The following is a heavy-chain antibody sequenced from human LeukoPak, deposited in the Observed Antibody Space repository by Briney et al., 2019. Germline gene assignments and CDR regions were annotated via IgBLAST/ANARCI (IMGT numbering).Heavy chain of an antibody. CDR2: ISAYNGNT. D-gene: IGHD3-3*01. V-gene: IGHV1-18*01. CDR3: AREELTRITIFGVAPDY. CDR1: GYTFTSYG. Sequence: GASVKVSCKASGYTFTSYGISWVRQAPGQGLEWMGWISAYNGNTNYAQKLQGRVTMTTDTSTSTAYMELRSLRSDDTAVYYCAREELTRITIFGVAPDYWGQGNPGHRLL. J-gene: IGHJ4*02.